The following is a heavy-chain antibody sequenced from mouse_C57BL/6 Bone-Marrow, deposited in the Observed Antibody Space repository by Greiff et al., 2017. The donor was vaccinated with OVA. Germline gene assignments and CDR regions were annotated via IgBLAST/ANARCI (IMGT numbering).Heavy chain of an antibody. CDR1: GYTFTDHT. Sequence: QVQLQQSDAELVKPGASVKISCKVSGYTFTDHTIHWMKQRPEQGLEWIGYIYPRDGSTKYNEKFKGKATLTADKSSSTAYMQLNSLTSEDSAVYFCARGSYYEGDYYYAMDYWGQGTSVTVSS. D-gene: IGHD2-4*01. CDR2: IYPRDGST. J-gene: IGHJ4*01. V-gene: IGHV1-78*01. CDR3: ARGSYYEGDYYYAMDY.